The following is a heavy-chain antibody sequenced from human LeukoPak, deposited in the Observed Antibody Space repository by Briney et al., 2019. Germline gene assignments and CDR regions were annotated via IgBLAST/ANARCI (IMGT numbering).Heavy chain of an antibody. V-gene: IGHV1-18*01. CDR3: ARDKAVTTELTQYFQH. CDR1: GYTFTNYG. CDR2: ISAYNGYT. D-gene: IGHD4-11*01. Sequence: ASVKVSCKASGYTFTNYGVSWVRQAPGQELEWMGWISAYNGYTNYAQKFQFRVTMTTDTSTSTAYMELRSLTSDDTAVYYCARDKAVTTELTQYFQHWGQGTLVTVSS. J-gene: IGHJ1*01.